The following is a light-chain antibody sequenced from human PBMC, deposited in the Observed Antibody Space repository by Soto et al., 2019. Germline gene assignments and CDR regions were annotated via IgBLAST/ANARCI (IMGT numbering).Light chain of an antibody. CDR3: AVRDDSLSGHWV. CDR1: SSNIGSNY. CDR2: RSD. V-gene: IGLV1-47*01. J-gene: IGLJ3*02. Sequence: QSVLTQPPSASGTPGQRVTLSCSGSSSNIGSNYVSWYQHLPGAAPKLLIYRSDQRPSGVPDRFSGSKSGTSASLAISGLRSEDEADYFCAVRDDSLSGHWVFGGGTKVTVL.